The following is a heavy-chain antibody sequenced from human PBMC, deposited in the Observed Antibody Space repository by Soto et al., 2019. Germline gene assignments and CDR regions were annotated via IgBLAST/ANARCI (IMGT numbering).Heavy chain of an antibody. D-gene: IGHD3-22*01. Sequence: SETLSLTCTVSGGSISSDGYSWSGIRQHPGKGLEWIGYIYYSGSTYYNPSLKSRVTISVDTSKKQFSVKLSSVTAADTAVYYCTRDSVVDPHDYWGQGTLVTVSS. V-gene: IGHV4-31*03. CDR1: GGSISSDGYS. CDR3: TRDSVVDPHDY. J-gene: IGHJ4*02. CDR2: IYYSGST.